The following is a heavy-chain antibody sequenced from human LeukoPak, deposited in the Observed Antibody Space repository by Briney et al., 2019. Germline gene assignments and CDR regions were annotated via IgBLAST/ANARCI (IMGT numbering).Heavy chain of an antibody. Sequence: SETLSLTCTVSGGSISIYSWSWIRQHPGKGLEWIGYIYYSGSTYYNPSLKSRVTISVDTSKNQFSLKLSSVTAADTAVYYCARGLGYCSSTSCSEGNWFDPWGQGTLVTVSS. V-gene: IGHV4-59*06. CDR1: GGSISIYS. CDR2: IYYSGST. CDR3: ARGLGYCSSTSCSEGNWFDP. J-gene: IGHJ5*02. D-gene: IGHD2-2*01.